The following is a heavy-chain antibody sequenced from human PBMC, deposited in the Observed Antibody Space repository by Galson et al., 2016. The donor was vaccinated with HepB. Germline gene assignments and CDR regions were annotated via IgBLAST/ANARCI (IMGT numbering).Heavy chain of an antibody. D-gene: IGHD3-10*01. CDR3: ARDRGPFDAFDI. V-gene: IGHV3-21*01. CDR1: GFDFSSYR. Sequence: SLRLSCAASGFDFSSYRMNWVRQAPGKGLDWVATISSSSNFIYCADSVKGRFTISRDNAEDSLDLRMNSLRAEDTAVYYCARDRGPFDAFDIWGRGTMVTVSS. CDR2: ISSSSNFI. J-gene: IGHJ3*02.